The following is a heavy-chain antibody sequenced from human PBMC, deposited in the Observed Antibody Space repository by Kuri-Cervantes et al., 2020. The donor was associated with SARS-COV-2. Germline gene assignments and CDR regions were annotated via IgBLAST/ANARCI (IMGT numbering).Heavy chain of an antibody. J-gene: IGHJ6*01. CDR2: INPNSGGT. V-gene: IGHV1-2*04. D-gene: IGHD4-11*01. CDR3: SSNSNYWYYGMYV. Sequence: AAVQDTCKASGYPFTGYYMHWVRQAPGQGLEWMGWINPNSGGTNYAQNFQGWVTMTRKTCISTAYMELSRLGSDDTAVYYCSSNSNYWYYGMYVRGQGTTVTVSS. CDR1: GYPFTGYY.